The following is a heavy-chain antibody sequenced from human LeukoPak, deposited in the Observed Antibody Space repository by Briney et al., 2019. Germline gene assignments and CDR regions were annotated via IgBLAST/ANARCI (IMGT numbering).Heavy chain of an antibody. Sequence: GGSLRLSCAASGFTFSSYAMHWVRQAPGKGLEWVAVISYDGSNKYYADSVKGRFTISRDNSKNTLYLQMNSLRAEDTAVYYCARDYAAGTPASYYYYYYSMDVWGKGTTVTVSS. CDR1: GFTFSSYA. CDR3: ARDYAAGTPASYYYYYYSMDV. CDR2: ISYDGSNK. V-gene: IGHV3-30*04. J-gene: IGHJ6*04. D-gene: IGHD6-13*01.